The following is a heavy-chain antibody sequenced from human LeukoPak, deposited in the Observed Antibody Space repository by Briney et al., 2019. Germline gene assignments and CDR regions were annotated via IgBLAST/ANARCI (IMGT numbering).Heavy chain of an antibody. J-gene: IGHJ4*02. D-gene: IGHD2-2*01. Sequence: GGSLRLSCAASGFTFSTYWMSWVRQAPGKGLEWVANIKQDGSDKYYVDSVKGRFTISRDNAKNSLLLQMNSLRAEDTAVYYCARVRCSSNSCFPDYWGQGTLVTVSS. CDR1: GFTFSTYW. V-gene: IGHV3-7*01. CDR3: ARVRCSSNSCFPDY. CDR2: IKQDGSDK.